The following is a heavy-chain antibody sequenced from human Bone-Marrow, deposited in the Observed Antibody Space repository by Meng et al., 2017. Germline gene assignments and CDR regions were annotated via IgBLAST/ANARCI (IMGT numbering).Heavy chain of an antibody. CDR2: INPNSGGT. D-gene: IGHD3-22*01. Sequence: ASVKVSCKASGYTFTGYYMHWVRQAPGQGLELMGWINPNSGGTNYAQKFQGRVTMTRDTSISTAYMELSRLRSDDTTVYYCATYYYDSSGYSRVDDYWGQGTLVTVSS. CDR1: GYTFTGYY. J-gene: IGHJ4*02. CDR3: ATYYYDSSGYSRVDDY. V-gene: IGHV1-2*02.